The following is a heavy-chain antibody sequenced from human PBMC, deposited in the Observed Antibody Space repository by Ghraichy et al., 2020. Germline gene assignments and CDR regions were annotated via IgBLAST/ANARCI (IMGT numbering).Heavy chain of an antibody. CDR3: TRALNGDYVYYFDY. D-gene: IGHD4-17*01. Sequence: GGSLRLSCTASGFTFGDYAMSWVRQAPGKGLEWVGFIRSKAYGGITEYAASVKGRFTISRDDSKSIAYLQMNSLKTEDTAGYYCTRALNGDYVYYFDYWGQGTLVTVSS. J-gene: IGHJ4*02. CDR2: IRSKAYGGIT. CDR1: GFTFGDYA. V-gene: IGHV3-49*04.